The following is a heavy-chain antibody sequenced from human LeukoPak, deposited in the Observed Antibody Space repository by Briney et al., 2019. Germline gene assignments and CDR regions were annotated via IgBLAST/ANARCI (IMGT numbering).Heavy chain of an antibody. CDR1: GGTFSSYA. Sequence: GASVKVSCKASGGTFSSYAISWVRQAPGQGLEWMGGIIPIFGTANYAQKFQGRVTITADESTSTAYMELSSLRSEDTAVYYCALCYYDSSGYYNFDYWGQGTLVTVSS. V-gene: IGHV1-69*13. CDR2: IIPIFGTA. D-gene: IGHD3-22*01. CDR3: ALCYYDSSGYYNFDY. J-gene: IGHJ4*02.